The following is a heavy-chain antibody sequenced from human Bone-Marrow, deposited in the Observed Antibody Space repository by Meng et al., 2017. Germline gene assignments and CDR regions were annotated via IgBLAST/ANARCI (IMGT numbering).Heavy chain of an antibody. J-gene: IGHJ4*02. Sequence: SETLSLTCVVSGGSFSDYYWSWLRKPPGKGLEWIGEINHSGSTNYNPSLESRATISVDTSQNNLSLKLSSVTAADSAVYYCARGPTTLAHDFDYWGQGTLVTVSS. CDR2: INHSGST. V-gene: IGHV4-34*01. D-gene: IGHD4-11*01. CDR1: GGSFSDYY. CDR3: ARGPTTLAHDFDY.